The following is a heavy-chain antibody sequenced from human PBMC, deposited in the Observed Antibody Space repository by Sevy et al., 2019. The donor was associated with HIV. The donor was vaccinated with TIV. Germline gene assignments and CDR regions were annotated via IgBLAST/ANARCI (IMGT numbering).Heavy chain of an antibody. CDR3: VRGGYSVSDAFDI. J-gene: IGHJ3*02. D-gene: IGHD3-22*01. CDR2: IYYSGST. CDR1: GGSISSGGYY. Sequence: SETLSLTCTVSGGSISSGGYYWSWIRQHPGKGLEWIGYIYYSGSTYYNPSLKSRVTISVDTSKNQFSLKLSSVTAADTAVYYCVRGGYSVSDAFDIWGQGTMVTVSS. V-gene: IGHV4-31*03.